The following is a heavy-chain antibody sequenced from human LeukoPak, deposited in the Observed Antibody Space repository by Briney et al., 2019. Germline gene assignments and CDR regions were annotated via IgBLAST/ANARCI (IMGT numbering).Heavy chain of an antibody. Sequence: GGSLRLSCAASGFTFSSYGMGWVRQAPGKGLELVSVISGSGGSTFYADSVKGRFTISRDNSKNTLYLQMNSLRVEDTAVYYCAKEGLWFGELVYAWGDYFDDWGQGTLVTVSS. D-gene: IGHD3-10*01. J-gene: IGHJ4*02. CDR1: GFTFSSYG. V-gene: IGHV3-23*01. CDR3: AKEGLWFGELVYAWGDYFDD. CDR2: ISGSGGST.